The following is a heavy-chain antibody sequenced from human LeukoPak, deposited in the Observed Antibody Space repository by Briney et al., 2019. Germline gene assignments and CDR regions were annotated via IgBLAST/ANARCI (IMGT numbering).Heavy chain of an antibody. CDR1: GFTFNGSA. J-gene: IGHJ5*02. CDR2: IRSKTNNYAT. V-gene: IGHV3-73*01. D-gene: IGHD2-15*01. Sequence: PGGSLRLSCAASGFTFNGSALHWVRQASGKGLEWVGRIRSKTNNYATAYAASMKGRFTISRDDSKNTAYLQMNSLKTEDTAVYYCTRGSKQYCSGGTCLDRWGQGTLVTVSS. CDR3: TRGSKQYCSGGTCLDR.